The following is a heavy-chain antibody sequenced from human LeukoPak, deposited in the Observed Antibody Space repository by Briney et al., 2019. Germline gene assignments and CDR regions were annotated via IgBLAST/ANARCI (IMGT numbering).Heavy chain of an antibody. CDR3: AKSPSGRGGYNWFDP. CDR1: GGSISGYY. J-gene: IGHJ5*02. CDR2: VYTSGST. D-gene: IGHD3-16*01. V-gene: IGHV4-4*07. Sequence: SETLSLTCTVSGGSISGYYWSWIRQPAGKGLHLIGRVYTSGSTNYNPSLKSRATMSIDTSKNQFSLNLSSVTAADTAVYYCAKSPSGRGGYNWFDPWGQGTLVTVSS.